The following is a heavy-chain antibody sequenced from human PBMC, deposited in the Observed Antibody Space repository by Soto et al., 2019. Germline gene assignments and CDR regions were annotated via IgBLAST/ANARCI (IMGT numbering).Heavy chain of an antibody. V-gene: IGHV5-10-1*01. D-gene: IGHD2-2*01. Sequence: GESLKISCKGSGYSFTSYWISWVRQMPGKGLEWMGRIDPSDSYTNYSPSFQGHVTISADKSISTAYLQWSSLKASDTAMYYFARHEGQKSWYQLMRPYYGMDVWGQGTTVTVSS. J-gene: IGHJ6*02. CDR1: GYSFTSYW. CDR3: ARHEGQKSWYQLMRPYYGMDV. CDR2: IDPSDSYT.